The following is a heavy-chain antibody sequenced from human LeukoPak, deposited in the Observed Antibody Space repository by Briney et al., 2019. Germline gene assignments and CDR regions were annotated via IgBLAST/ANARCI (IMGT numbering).Heavy chain of an antibody. CDR1: GCSISSHY. J-gene: IGHJ6*03. CDR3: ARASSSEYMDV. Sequence: ETLSLTCTVSGCSISSHYWSWLRQPPGKGLEWIGYIYYSGSTNYNPSLKSRVTISVDTSKNQFSLKLSSVTAADTAVYYCARASSSEYMDVWGKGTTVTVSS. CDR2: IYYSGST. D-gene: IGHD6-6*01. V-gene: IGHV4-59*11.